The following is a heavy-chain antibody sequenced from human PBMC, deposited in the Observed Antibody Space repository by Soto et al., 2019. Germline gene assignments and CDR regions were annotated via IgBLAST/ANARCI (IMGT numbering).Heavy chain of an antibody. D-gene: IGHD3-16*02. V-gene: IGHV3-23*01. Sequence: EVQLLESGGGLVHPGGSLRLSCAASRFSFSTYAMTWVRQAPGKGLVWVSTISGSGGHTYYSDSVKGRFTISRDNFKNTLYLQMNSLRAEDTALYYCAKDLGICFGGELSSCRRRPFDSWGQGTLVTVSS. J-gene: IGHJ4*02. CDR2: ISGSGGHT. CDR1: RFSFSTYA. CDR3: AKDLGICFGGELSSCRRRPFDS.